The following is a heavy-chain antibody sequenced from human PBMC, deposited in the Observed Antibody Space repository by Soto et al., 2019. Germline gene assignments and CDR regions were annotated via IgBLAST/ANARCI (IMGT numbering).Heavy chain of an antibody. Sequence: SETLSHTCAVYGGSLSGYYWSWSRQPPGKGLEWIGEINHSGSTNYNPSLKSRVTISVDTSKNQFSLKLSSVTAADTAVYYCARVNPRITMIVVVTHHSRIFDYWGQGTLVTVS. V-gene: IGHV4-34*01. CDR3: ARVNPRITMIVVVTHHSRIFDY. J-gene: IGHJ4*02. CDR1: GGSLSGYY. D-gene: IGHD3-22*01. CDR2: INHSGST.